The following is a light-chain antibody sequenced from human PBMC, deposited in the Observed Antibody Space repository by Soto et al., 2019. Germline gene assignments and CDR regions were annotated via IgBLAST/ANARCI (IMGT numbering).Light chain of an antibody. CDR3: CSYAGSSTWV. J-gene: IGLJ1*01. Sequence: QSALTQPASVSGSPGQSITISCTGTSSDVGSYSLVSWYQQHPGKAPKLMIYDGNTRPSGVSNRFSGSKSGNTASLTISGLRAEDEADYYCCSYAGSSTWVFGTGTKVTVL. V-gene: IGLV2-23*01. CDR2: DGN. CDR1: SSDVGSYSL.